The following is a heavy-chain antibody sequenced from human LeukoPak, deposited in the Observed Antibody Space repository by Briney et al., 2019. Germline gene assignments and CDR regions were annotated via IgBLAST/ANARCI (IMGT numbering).Heavy chain of an antibody. J-gene: IGHJ4*02. D-gene: IGHD2-2*01. V-gene: IGHV3-74*01. CDR3: VSFYETY. CDR2: INGDGSWT. Sequence: GGSLRLSCAASGNYWMHWVRQAPGKGLVWVSHINGDGSWTTYADSVKGRFTISKDNAKNTVYLQMNNLRAEDTAVYYCVSFYETYWGRGTLVTVPS. CDR1: GNYW.